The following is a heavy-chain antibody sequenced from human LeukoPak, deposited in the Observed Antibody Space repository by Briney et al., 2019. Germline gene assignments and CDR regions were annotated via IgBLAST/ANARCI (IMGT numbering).Heavy chain of an antibody. D-gene: IGHD2-2*01. Sequence: GGSLRLSCAASGFTFSSYGMHWVRQAPGKGLEWVAFIRYDGSNKYYADSVKGRFTISRDNSKNTLYLQMNSLRAEDTAVYYCAKVIGVAVGNYMDVWGKGTTVTVSS. V-gene: IGHV3-30*02. CDR1: GFTFSSYG. J-gene: IGHJ6*03. CDR3: AKVIGVAVGNYMDV. CDR2: IRYDGSNK.